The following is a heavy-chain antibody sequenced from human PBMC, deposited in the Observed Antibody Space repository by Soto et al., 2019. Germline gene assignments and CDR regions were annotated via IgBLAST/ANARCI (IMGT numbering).Heavy chain of an antibody. D-gene: IGHD3-16*01. J-gene: IGHJ3*01. CDR3: ARDYYDGSASYGIEF. V-gene: IGHV1-2*02. CDR2: INPKSGGA. CDR1: GYTFTGYY. Sequence: QVHLVQSGAEVKKPGASVKVSCKASGYTFTGYYIHWVRQAPGQGLEWMGWINPKSGGANIAQKFQGGVTKTRDTSISTTYRELSNLRSNDTAVYYCARDYYDGSASYGIEFWGQGTMVTVAS.